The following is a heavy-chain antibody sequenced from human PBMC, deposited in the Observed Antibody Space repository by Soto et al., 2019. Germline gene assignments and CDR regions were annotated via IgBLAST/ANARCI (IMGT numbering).Heavy chain of an antibody. Sequence: AASVKVSCKASGGTFSSYAISWVRQAPGQGLEWMGGIIPIFGTANYAQKFQGRVTITADESTSTAYMELSSLRSEDTAVYYCARGPQEMATIDYFDYWGQGTLVTVSS. CDR3: ARGPQEMATIDYFDY. J-gene: IGHJ4*02. V-gene: IGHV1-69*13. CDR1: GGTFSSYA. CDR2: IIPIFGTA. D-gene: IGHD5-12*01.